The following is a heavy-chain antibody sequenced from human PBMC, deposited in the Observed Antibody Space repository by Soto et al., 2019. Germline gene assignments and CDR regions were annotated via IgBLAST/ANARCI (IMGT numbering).Heavy chain of an antibody. J-gene: IGHJ4*02. D-gene: IGHD6-13*01. V-gene: IGHV3-33*01. Sequence: GGSLRLSCAASGFTFSSYGMHWVLQAPCKGLEWVAVIWYDGSNKYYADSVKGRFTISRDNSKNTLYLQMNSLRAEDTAVYYCARVDFYSSSSFPAVVDYWGQGTLVTVSS. CDR2: IWYDGSNK. CDR1: GFTFSSYG. CDR3: ARVDFYSSSSFPAVVDY.